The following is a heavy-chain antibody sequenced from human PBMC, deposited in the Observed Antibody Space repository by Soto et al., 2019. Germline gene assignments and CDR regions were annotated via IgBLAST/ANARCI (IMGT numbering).Heavy chain of an antibody. Sequence: PGGSLRLSCVASGFTFSSYSMSWVRQAPGKGLEWVSGFRAGGDDGTTYYADSVKGRFTISRDNSKNTLFLQMNSLRAEDTAIYYCAEKFNSGSRHQYLDYFAQGTLVTFSS. D-gene: IGHD3-10*01. CDR1: GFTFSSYS. CDR2: FRAGGDDGTT. J-gene: IGHJ4*02. CDR3: AEKFNSGSRHQYLDY. V-gene: IGHV3-23*01.